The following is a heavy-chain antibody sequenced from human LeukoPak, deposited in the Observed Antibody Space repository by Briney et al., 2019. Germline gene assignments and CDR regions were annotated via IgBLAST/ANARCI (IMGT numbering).Heavy chain of an antibody. CDR2: ISSNGAGT. J-gene: IGHJ4*02. V-gene: IGHV3-64D*09. D-gene: IGHD5-24*01. CDR1: GFTFSSYA. CDR3: VKVQDGSTFDY. Sequence: GRSLRLSCSASGFTFSSYAMYWVRQDPGKRLEYASSISSNGAGTLYADSVKGRFTISRDNSRNTLYLQMSSLRPEDTAVYYCVKVQDGSTFDYWGQGSLVTVSS.